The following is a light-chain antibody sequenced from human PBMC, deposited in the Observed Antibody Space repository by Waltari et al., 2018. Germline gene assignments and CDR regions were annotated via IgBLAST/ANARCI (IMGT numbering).Light chain of an antibody. CDR3: SSYTSSSIPV. J-gene: IGLJ2*01. CDR2: DGS. V-gene: IGLV2-14*01. Sequence: QSALTQPASVSGSPGQSSTISCTGTSSEFGGYNYVSWYQQYPGKVPKLMFYDGSNRPSGVSYRFSGSKSGHTASLTISGLQAEDEGDYYCSSYTSSSIPVFGGGTKLTVL. CDR1: SSEFGGYNY.